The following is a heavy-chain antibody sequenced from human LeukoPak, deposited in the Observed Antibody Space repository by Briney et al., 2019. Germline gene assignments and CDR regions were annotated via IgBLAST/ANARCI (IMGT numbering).Heavy chain of an antibody. D-gene: IGHD6-25*01. CDR1: GFTFSDNG. Sequence: HPGGSLRLSCEASGFTFSDNGMHWVRQAPGKGLEWVGFIWYDGSDAYYAGSAKGRFTISRDNSKNTLFLQMTSLTSEDTALYYCAREAADRTRKIDVWGQGTLVVVSS. CDR2: IWYDGSDA. J-gene: IGHJ4*02. CDR3: AREAADRTRKIDV. V-gene: IGHV3-33*02.